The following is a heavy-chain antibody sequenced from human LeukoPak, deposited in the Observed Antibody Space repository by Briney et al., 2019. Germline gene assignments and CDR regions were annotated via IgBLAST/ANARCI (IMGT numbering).Heavy chain of an antibody. CDR1: GFTVSNNY. Sequence: PGGSLRLSCAASGFTVSNNYINWVRQAPGKGLEWVSVIYSGGSTYYADSVKGRFTISRDNSKNTLYLQMNSLRADDTAVYYCARAYSGRYGLGYYYMDVWGKGTTVTISS. J-gene: IGHJ6*03. V-gene: IGHV3-66*01. CDR3: ARAYSGRYGLGYYYMDV. D-gene: IGHD1-26*01. CDR2: IYSGGST.